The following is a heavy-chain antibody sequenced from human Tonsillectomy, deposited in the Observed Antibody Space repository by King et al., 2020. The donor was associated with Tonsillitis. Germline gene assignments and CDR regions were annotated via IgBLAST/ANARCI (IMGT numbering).Heavy chain of an antibody. CDR1: GGSMSSSRYF. D-gene: IGHD5-12*01. CDR2: TYHSGST. V-gene: IGHV4-39*01. CDR3: ARRVVDIVATISGGSYYFDY. J-gene: IGHJ4*02. Sequence: QLQESGPGLVKPSETLSLTCAVSGGSMSSSRYFWGCIRQPPGKGLEWIGSTYHSGSTSSNPSLNSRVTISVDTSKNQFALKLSTVTAADTAVYYCARRVVDIVATISGGSYYFDYWGQGTRVTVSS.